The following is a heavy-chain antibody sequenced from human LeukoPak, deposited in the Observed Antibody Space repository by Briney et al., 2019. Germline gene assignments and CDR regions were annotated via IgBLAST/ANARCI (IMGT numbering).Heavy chain of an antibody. V-gene: IGHV1-2*04. D-gene: IGHD2-2*01. CDR1: GYTFTGYY. CDR3: AYCSSTSCHPDAFDI. Sequence: ASVKVSCKASGYTFTGYYIHWVRQAPGQGLEWMGWINPNSGGTNYAQKFQGWVTMTRDTSISTAYMELSRLRSDDTAVYYCAYCSSTSCHPDAFDIWGQGTMVTVSS. J-gene: IGHJ3*02. CDR2: INPNSGGT.